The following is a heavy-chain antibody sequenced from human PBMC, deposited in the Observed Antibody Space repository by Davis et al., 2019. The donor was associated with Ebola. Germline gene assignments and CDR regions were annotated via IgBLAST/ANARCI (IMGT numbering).Heavy chain of an antibody. CDR3: ARIWLYGMDV. D-gene: IGHD6-19*01. CDR1: GFTFSTYA. CDR2: ISYDGSNK. V-gene: IGHV3-30-3*01. J-gene: IGHJ6*02. Sequence: GGSLRLSCAASGFTFSTYAMHWVRQAPGKGLEWVAVISYDGSNKYYADSVKGRFTISRDNSKNTLYLQMNSLRAEDTAVYYCARIWLYGMDVWGQGTTVTVSS.